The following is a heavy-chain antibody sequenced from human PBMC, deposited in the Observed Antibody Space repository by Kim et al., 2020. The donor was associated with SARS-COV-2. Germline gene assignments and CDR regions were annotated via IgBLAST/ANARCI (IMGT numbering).Heavy chain of an antibody. CDR2: IYYSGTT. CDR3: AGDDYGGYFDS. V-gene: IGHV4-30-4*01. Sequence: SETLSLTCTVTGASIRGGDYYWNWIRQPPGKGLEWIGNIYYSGTTNYHPSLRSRVTISLDSSKNQFSLKVRSVTAADTAVYYCAGDDYGGYFDSWGQGSLVTVTP. D-gene: IGHD4-17*01. CDR1: GASIRGGDYY. J-gene: IGHJ4*02.